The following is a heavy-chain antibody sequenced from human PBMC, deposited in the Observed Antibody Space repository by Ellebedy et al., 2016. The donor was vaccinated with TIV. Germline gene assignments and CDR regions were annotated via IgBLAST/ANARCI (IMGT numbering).Heavy chain of an antibody. CDR3: ALEGAALGFQNWFDP. Sequence: GGSLRLSXAASGFTFSSYGMHWVRQAPGKGLEWVAVISYDGSNKYYADSVKGRFTISRDNSKNTLYLQMNSLRPEDTAVYYCALEGAALGFQNWFDPWGQGTLVTVSS. V-gene: IGHV3-30*03. CDR2: ISYDGSNK. J-gene: IGHJ5*02. CDR1: GFTFSSYG. D-gene: IGHD1-26*01.